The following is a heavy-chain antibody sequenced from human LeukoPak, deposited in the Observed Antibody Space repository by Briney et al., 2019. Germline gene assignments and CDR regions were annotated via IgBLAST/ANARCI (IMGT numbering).Heavy chain of an antibody. Sequence: PSETLSLTCTVSGYSISSGYYWGWIRQPPGKGLEWIGNIYHSGSTYYNASLRSRVTVSVDTSKNQFSLKLSSVTAADTAVYYCAKSQWLTYDAFDIWGQGTMVTVSS. CDR1: GYSISSGYY. V-gene: IGHV4-38-2*02. CDR3: AKSQWLTYDAFDI. J-gene: IGHJ3*02. D-gene: IGHD6-19*01. CDR2: IYHSGST.